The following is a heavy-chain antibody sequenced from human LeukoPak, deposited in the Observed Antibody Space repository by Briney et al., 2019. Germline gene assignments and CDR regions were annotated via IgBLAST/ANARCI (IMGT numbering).Heavy chain of an antibody. Sequence: GGSLRLSCAASGFTFSGSAMHWVRQAPGKGLEWVANIKQDGSEKYYVDSVKGRFTISRDNAKNSLYLQMNSLRAEDTAVYYCARGYSSASDAFDIWGQGTMVTVSS. CDR2: IKQDGSEK. J-gene: IGHJ3*02. D-gene: IGHD6-19*01. V-gene: IGHV3-7*01. CDR1: GFTFSGSA. CDR3: ARGYSSASDAFDI.